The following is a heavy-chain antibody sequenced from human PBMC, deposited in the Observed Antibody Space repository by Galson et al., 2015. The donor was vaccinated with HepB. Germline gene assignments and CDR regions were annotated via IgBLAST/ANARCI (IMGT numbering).Heavy chain of an antibody. V-gene: IGHV1-69*13. Sequence: SVKVSCKASGGTFSSYPISWVRQAPGQGLGWMGGITPISGTANYAQKFQGRVTITADEFRTTAYMEVSSLRSEDTAVYYCARGPSSVGAYYFYYYMDVWGQGTTVTVSS. CDR3: ARGPSSVGAYYFYYYMDV. D-gene: IGHD3-22*01. CDR1: GGTFSSYP. J-gene: IGHJ6*03. CDR2: ITPISGTA.